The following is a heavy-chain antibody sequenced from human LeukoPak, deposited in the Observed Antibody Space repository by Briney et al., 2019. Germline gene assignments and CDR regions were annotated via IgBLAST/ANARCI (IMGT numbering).Heavy chain of an antibody. Sequence: RGSLRLSCAASGFTFSSYWMSWVRQAPGKGLEWVANIKQDGSEKYYVDSVKGRFTISRDNAKNSLYLQMNSLRAEDTAVYYCARDPLYSSSWPYNWFDPWGQGTLVTVSS. CDR1: GFTFSSYW. D-gene: IGHD6-13*01. V-gene: IGHV3-7*01. J-gene: IGHJ5*02. CDR2: IKQDGSEK. CDR3: ARDPLYSSSWPYNWFDP.